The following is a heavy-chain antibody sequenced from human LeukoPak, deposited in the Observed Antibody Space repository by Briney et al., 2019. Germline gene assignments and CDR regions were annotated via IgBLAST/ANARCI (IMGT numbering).Heavy chain of an antibody. CDR1: GGSISSSSYY. D-gene: IGHD6-19*01. CDR2: IYYRGST. V-gene: IGHV4-39*01. Sequence: SETLSLTCTVSGGSISSSSYYWGWIRQPPGKGLEWIGSIYYRGSTSYNPPLKSRVTISVDTSKNQFSLKVSPVTAADTAVYYCASVEYSSGWYHYFQHWGQGTLVTVSS. CDR3: ASVEYSSGWYHYFQH. J-gene: IGHJ1*01.